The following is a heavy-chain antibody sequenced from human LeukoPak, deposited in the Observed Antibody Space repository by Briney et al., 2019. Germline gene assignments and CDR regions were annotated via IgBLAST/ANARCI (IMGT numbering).Heavy chain of an antibody. J-gene: IGHJ6*03. CDR2: IRYDGSNK. CDR3: ARFAAGRLGLHYYYYMDV. Sequence: PGGSLRLSCAASGFTFSSYGMHWVRQAPGKGLEWVAFIRYDGSNKYYADSVKGRVTICRDKSKNTLWLQMNSLRAEDTAVYYCARFAAGRLGLHYYYYMDVWGKGTTVTVSS. D-gene: IGHD6-13*01. V-gene: IGHV3-30*02. CDR1: GFTFSSYG.